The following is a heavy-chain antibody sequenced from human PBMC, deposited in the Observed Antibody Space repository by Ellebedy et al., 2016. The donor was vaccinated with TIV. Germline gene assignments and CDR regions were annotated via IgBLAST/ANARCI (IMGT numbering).Heavy chain of an antibody. CDR3: ASEALAGGIWSGYYTGSPVDY. CDR2: ISYDGSNK. Sequence: GGSLRLXCAASGFTFSSYAMHWVRQAPGKGLEWVAVISYDGSNKYYADSVKGRFTISRDNSKNTLYLQMNSLRAEDTAVYYCASEALAGGIWSGYYTGSPVDYWGQGTLVTVSS. V-gene: IGHV3-30*04. J-gene: IGHJ4*02. D-gene: IGHD3-3*01. CDR1: GFTFSSYA.